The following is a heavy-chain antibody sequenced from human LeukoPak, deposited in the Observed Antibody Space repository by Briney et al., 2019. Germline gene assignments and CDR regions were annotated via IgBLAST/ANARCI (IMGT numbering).Heavy chain of an antibody. J-gene: IGHJ4*02. CDR3: AREGYSSPGEIDY. D-gene: IGHD6-13*01. Sequence: ASVKVSCKASGYTFTSYYMHWVRQAPGHGLEWMGIINPSGRSTSYARKFQGRVTMTRDTSTSTVYMDLSSLRSEDTAVYYCAREGYSSPGEIDYWGQGTLVTVSS. V-gene: IGHV1-46*01. CDR2: INPSGRST. CDR1: GYTFTSYY.